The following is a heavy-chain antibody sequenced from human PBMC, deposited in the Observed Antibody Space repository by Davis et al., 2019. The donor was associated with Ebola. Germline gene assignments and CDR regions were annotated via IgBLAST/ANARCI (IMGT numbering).Heavy chain of an antibody. J-gene: IGHJ4*02. Sequence: GESLKISCAASGFTFSDYYMSWIRQAPGKGLEWVSYISSSGSSIYYADSVKGRFTISRDNAKKSLYLQMNSLRAEDTAVYYCARVRYYYDSSGYYDYWGQGTLVTVSS. V-gene: IGHV3-11*01. CDR1: GFTFSDYY. CDR2: ISSSGSSI. CDR3: ARVRYYYDSSGYYDY. D-gene: IGHD3-22*01.